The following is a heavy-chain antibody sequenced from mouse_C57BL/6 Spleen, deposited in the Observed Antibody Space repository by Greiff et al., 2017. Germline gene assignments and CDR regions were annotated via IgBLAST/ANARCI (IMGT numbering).Heavy chain of an antibody. D-gene: IGHD1-1*01. V-gene: IGHV1-82*01. CDR1: GYAFSSSW. CDR2: IYPGDGDT. Sequence: QVQLQQSGPELVKPGASVTISCKASGYAFSSSWMNWVKQRPGKGLEWIGRIYPGDGDTNYNGKFKGKATLTADKSSSTAYMQLSSLTSEDSAVYFCARIRYDAMDYWGQGTSVTVSS. CDR3: ARIRYDAMDY. J-gene: IGHJ4*01.